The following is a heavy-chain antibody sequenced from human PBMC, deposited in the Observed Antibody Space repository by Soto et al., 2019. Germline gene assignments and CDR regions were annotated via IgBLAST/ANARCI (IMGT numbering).Heavy chain of an antibody. CDR3: ARARFQVLYGKPYFDS. D-gene: IGHD2-2*02. CDR1: GGSITTGGSY. Sequence: SETLSLTSTVSGGSITTGGSYWSWIRQHPGKGLEWIGNIYHSGNTYYNPSLKSRLTISVDTSKNHFSLMVDSVTAADTAVYYCARARFQVLYGKPYFDSWGQGTLVTVSS. CDR2: IYHSGNT. V-gene: IGHV4-31*03. J-gene: IGHJ4*02.